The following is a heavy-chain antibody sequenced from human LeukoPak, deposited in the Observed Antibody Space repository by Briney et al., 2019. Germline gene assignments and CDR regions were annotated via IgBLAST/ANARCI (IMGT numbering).Heavy chain of an antibody. J-gene: IGHJ4*02. CDR2: IYYSGST. Sequence: PSQALSLTCTVSGGSISSGGYYWSWIRQHPGKGLEWIGYIYYSGSTYYNPSLKSRVTIPVDTSKNQFSLKLSSVTAADTAVYYCARDRDGDLDYWGQGTLVTVSS. D-gene: IGHD4-17*01. CDR3: ARDRDGDLDY. CDR1: GGSISSGGYY. V-gene: IGHV4-31*03.